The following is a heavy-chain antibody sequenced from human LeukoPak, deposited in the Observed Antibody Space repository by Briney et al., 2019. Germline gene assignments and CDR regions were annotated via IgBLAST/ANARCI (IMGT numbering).Heavy chain of an antibody. CDR3: ARDLVNRGELVTVTGGV. CDR1: GFTFRSYG. Sequence: GGSLRLSCAASGFTFRSYGMHWVRQAPGKGLEWVAVISNDGSHEYYADSVKGRFTISRDNSKNTLYLEMNSLRAEDTAVYYCARDLVNRGELVTVTGGVWGQGTLVTVSS. D-gene: IGHD3-10*01. V-gene: IGHV3-30*03. J-gene: IGHJ4*02. CDR2: ISNDGSHE.